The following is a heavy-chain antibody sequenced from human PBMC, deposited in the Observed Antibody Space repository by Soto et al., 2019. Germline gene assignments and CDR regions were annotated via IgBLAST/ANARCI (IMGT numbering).Heavy chain of an antibody. CDR2: ILPFIDST. CDR1: GVTFGTYA. J-gene: IGHJ4*02. Sequence: QVQLVQSGAEVKKPGSSVKVSCKTSGVTFGTYALSWVRQAPGHGLEWMGGILPFIDSTDYAQKFKGRLTITADKSTSTVYMELSTLTSEDTAVYYCVRGGYSSSWRFDYWGQGTLATVSS. D-gene: IGHD6-13*01. CDR3: VRGGYSSSWRFDY. V-gene: IGHV1-69*06.